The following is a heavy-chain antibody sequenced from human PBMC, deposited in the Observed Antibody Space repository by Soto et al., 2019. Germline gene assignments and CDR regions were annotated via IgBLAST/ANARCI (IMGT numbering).Heavy chain of an antibody. CDR3: ASAAREYYYYGMDV. J-gene: IGHJ6*02. V-gene: IGHV3-23*01. CDR2: ISGSGGST. CDR1: GFTFSSYA. Sequence: EVQLLESGGGLVQPGGSLRLSCAASGFTFSSYAMSWVRQAPGEGLEWVSAISGSGGSTYYADSVKGRFAISRDNSKNTLYLQMNSLRAEDTAVYYCASAAREYYYYGMDVWGQGTTVTVSS.